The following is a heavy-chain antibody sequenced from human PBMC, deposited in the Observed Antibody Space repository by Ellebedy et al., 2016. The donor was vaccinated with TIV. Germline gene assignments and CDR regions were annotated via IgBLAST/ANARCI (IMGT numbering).Heavy chain of an antibody. CDR1: GFTFSSYG. D-gene: IGHD3-22*01. CDR3: AKGGGAIQYYYDSSGTY. V-gene: IGHV3-30*18. CDR2: ISYDGSNR. J-gene: IGHJ4*02. Sequence: GESLKISXGASGFTFSSYGMHWVRQAPGKGLEWVAVISYDGSNRYYEDSVKGRFTISRDNFKNTLYLQMNSLRAEDTAVYYCAKGGGAIQYYYDSSGTYWGQGTLVTVSS.